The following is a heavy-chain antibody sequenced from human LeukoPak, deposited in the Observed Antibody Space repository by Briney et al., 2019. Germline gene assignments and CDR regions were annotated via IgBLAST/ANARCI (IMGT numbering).Heavy chain of an antibody. V-gene: IGHV1-46*01. J-gene: IGHJ4*02. CDR1: GYTFTSYY. CDR2: INPSGGST. CDR3: ARGTTDDY. Sequence: ASVTVSCTASGYTFTSYYIDWVRQAPGQGLEWMGVINPSGGSTRYAQKFQGRVTMTGDTSTRTVYMELSSLTSADTAVYYCARGTTDDYWGQGTPVTVSS. D-gene: IGHD1-1*01.